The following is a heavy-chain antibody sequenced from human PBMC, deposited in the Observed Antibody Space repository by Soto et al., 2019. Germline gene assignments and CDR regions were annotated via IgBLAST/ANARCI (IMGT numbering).Heavy chain of an antibody. V-gene: IGHV3-48*01. CDR1: GFTLSDYS. CDR3: EPQGVGAAGYLY. CDR2: ISDRGSRI. D-gene: IGHD1-26*01. Sequence: GVLRLSCVVSGFTLSDYSMNWVRQAPGKGLEWVSYISDRGSRIYYADSVKGRFTISRDSAKNSLYLQMNSLRAEDTAVYYCEPQGVGAAGYLYWGQGTLVTVSS. J-gene: IGHJ4*02.